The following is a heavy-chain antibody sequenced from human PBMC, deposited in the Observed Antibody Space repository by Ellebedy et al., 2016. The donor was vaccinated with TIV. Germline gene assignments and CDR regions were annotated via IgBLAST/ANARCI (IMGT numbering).Heavy chain of an antibody. V-gene: IGHV5-51*01. CDR3: ARLFPPPDYYYGMDV. CDR1: GYSFTSYW. J-gene: IGHJ6*02. CDR2: IYPGDSDT. Sequence: GESLKISCKGSGYSFTSYWIGWVRQMPGKGLEWMGIIYPGDSDTRYSPSFQGQVTISADKSISTAYLQWSSLKASDTAMYYCARLFPPPDYYYGMDVWGQGTTVTVSS.